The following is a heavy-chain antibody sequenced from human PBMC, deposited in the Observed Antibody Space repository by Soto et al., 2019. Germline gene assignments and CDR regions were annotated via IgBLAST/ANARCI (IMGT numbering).Heavy chain of an antibody. V-gene: IGHV3-23*01. CDR3: AKDRLAGGFDY. Sequence: GGSLRLSCAASGFTFSNYAMIWVRQAPEKGLEWVSLVSATAGTTYYTDSVKGRFTISRDNSRNTVYLQMNSLRADDTAVYFCAKDRLAGGFDYWGQGTLVTVSS. J-gene: IGHJ4*02. D-gene: IGHD3-16*01. CDR1: GFTFSNYA. CDR2: VSATAGTT.